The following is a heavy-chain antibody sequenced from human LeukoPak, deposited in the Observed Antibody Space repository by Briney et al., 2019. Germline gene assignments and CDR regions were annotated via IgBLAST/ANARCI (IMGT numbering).Heavy chain of an antibody. Sequence: PGGSLRLSCAASGFTFSSFSMHWVRQAPGKGLEWVAVIWYDGSNKYYADSVKGRFTISRDNSKNTLYLQMNSLRAEDTAVYYCARAQQSSSWYFTPFDYWGQGTLVTVSS. CDR1: GFTFSSFS. CDR3: ARAQQSSSWYFTPFDY. CDR2: IWYDGSNK. D-gene: IGHD6-13*01. V-gene: IGHV3-33*08. J-gene: IGHJ4*02.